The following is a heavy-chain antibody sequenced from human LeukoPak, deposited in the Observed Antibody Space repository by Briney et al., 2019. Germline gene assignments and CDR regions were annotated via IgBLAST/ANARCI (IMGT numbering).Heavy chain of an antibody. Sequence: PGGSLRLSCAASGFTFSSYAMHWVRQAPGKGLEYVPDISGNGGSTYYANSVKGRFTISRDNSKSTLYLQMGSLRVEDMAVYYCARVRARDGFDIWGQGTMVTVSS. CDR1: GFTFSSYA. D-gene: IGHD3-10*01. J-gene: IGHJ3*02. CDR2: ISGNGGST. CDR3: ARVRARDGFDI. V-gene: IGHV3-64*01.